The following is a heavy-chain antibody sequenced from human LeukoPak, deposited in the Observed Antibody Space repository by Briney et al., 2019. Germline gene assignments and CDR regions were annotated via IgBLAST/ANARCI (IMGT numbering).Heavy chain of an antibody. Sequence: GGSLRLSCAASGFTFSSYGMHWVRQAPGKGLEWVAVIWYDGSNKYYADSVKGRFTISRDNSKNTLYLQMNRLRAEDTAVCYCARDRGSSSWCYRYWGQGTLVAVSS. J-gene: IGHJ4*02. CDR1: GFTFSSYG. CDR2: IWYDGSNK. CDR3: ARDRGSSSWCYRY. V-gene: IGHV3-33*01. D-gene: IGHD6-13*01.